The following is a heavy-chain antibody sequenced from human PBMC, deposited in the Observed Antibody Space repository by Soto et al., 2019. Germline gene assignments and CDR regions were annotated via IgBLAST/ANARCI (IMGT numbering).Heavy chain of an antibody. CDR1: GDSVSSGSKC. V-gene: IGHV4-61*01. CDR3: ARSGGGSGWL. Sequence: SETLSLTCTVSGDSVSSGSKCWSWIRQPPGKALEWIAYLCYSGNTNYNPPLKSRVTISRDTSRNQFSLRMTSVTADDTAVYFCARSGGGSGWLGGQGALVTVSS. CDR2: LCYSGNT. J-gene: IGHJ4*02. D-gene: IGHD6-19*01.